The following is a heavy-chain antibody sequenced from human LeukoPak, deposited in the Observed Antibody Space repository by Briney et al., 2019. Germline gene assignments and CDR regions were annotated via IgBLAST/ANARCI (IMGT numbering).Heavy chain of an antibody. V-gene: IGHV1-8*01. CDR3: ARGKGVGATNYFDL. CDR1: GYMLSNDD. J-gene: IGHJ4*02. D-gene: IGHD1-26*01. Sequence: ASVTVSCKASGYMLSNDDLDWVRQAPGQGLEWMGVMNPHSGTSVSAQKFRGRISMTRDTTIDTAYMELSSLTSEDTAVYFCARGKGVGATNYFDLWGQGTLVSVSS. CDR2: MNPHSGTS.